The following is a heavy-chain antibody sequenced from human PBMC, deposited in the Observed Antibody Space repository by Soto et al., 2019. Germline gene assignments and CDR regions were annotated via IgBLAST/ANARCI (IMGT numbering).Heavy chain of an antibody. CDR1: GYNFTTSY. V-gene: IGHV5-51*01. CDR3: ARLAYYYDDTNYYHDVFDL. CDR2: IHPGDSDS. D-gene: IGHD3-22*01. J-gene: IGHJ3*01. Sequence: GESLKISCQASGYNFTTSYIGWVRQMPGKGPEWMGIIHPGDSDSIYSPSFQGQVTFSADTSITTAYLQWSSLKASDTAIFYCARLAYYYDDTNYYHDVFDLWGQGTLVTVSS.